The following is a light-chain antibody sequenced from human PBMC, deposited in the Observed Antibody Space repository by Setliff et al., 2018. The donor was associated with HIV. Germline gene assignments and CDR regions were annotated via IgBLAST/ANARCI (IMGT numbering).Light chain of an antibody. J-gene: IGKJ2*01. CDR3: QSQNT. CDR1: QSILHTPNNRNY. V-gene: IGKV4-1*01. Sequence: DIVMTQSPDSLAVSLGERATINCKSSQSILHTPNNRNYLAWYQQKPGQPPKLLIYWASTRESGVPDRFSGSGSGTDFTLTISSLQAEDVAVYYCQSQNTFGQGTKVDIK. CDR2: WAS.